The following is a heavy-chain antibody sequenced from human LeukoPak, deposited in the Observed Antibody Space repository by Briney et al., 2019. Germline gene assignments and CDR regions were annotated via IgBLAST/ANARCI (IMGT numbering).Heavy chain of an antibody. V-gene: IGHV3-7*03. CDR1: GLTFSNYW. Sequence: PGGSLRLPCAASGLTFSNYWMDWVRQAPGKGLEWVANIKQDGSEKNYVDSVKGRFIISRDNAKNSLYLQMNTLRADDTAVYYCARDGFGTGSNWGQGTLVTVSS. D-gene: IGHD3-16*01. CDR3: ARDGFGTGSN. CDR2: IKQDGSEK. J-gene: IGHJ4*02.